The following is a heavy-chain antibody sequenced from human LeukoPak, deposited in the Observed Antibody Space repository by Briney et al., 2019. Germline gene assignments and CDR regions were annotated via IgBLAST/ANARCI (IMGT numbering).Heavy chain of an antibody. CDR2: IYTSGST. CDR3: ASLSMATSGFNSYFDY. V-gene: IGHV4-61*02. CDR1: GGSISSGSYY. D-gene: IGHD5-24*01. J-gene: IGHJ4*02. Sequence: SETLSLTCTVSGGSISSGSYYWSWIRQPAGKGLEWIGRIYTSGSTNYNPSLKSRVTISVDTSKNQFSLKLSSVTAADTAVYYCASLSMATSGFNSYFDYWGQGTLVTVSS.